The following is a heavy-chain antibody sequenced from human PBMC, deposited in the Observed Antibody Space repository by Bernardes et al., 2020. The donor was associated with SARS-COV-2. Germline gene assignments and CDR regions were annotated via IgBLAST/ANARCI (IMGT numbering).Heavy chain of an antibody. Sequence: GGSLRPSCEVSGVPFRTAAMSWVRPAPGKGVGGVSGISIGGTNTYYADSVMGRFTISGDYSKNTLYLQMNSLSAEDTGIYYCAKEVPANDYWGQGTLVTVSS. V-gene: IGHV3-23*01. CDR2: ISIGGTNT. D-gene: IGHD2-2*01. J-gene: IGHJ4*02. CDR3: AKEVPANDY. CDR1: GVPFRTAA.